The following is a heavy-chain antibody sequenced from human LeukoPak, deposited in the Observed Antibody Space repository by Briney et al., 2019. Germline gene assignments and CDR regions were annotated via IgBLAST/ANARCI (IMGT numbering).Heavy chain of an antibody. CDR2: ISGSGGST. CDR3: AELGITMIGGV. Sequence: QPGGSLRLSCAASGFTFSSYGMSWVRPAPGKGLDWVSAISGSGGSTYYADSVKGRFTISRDNAKNSLYLQMNSLRAEDTAVYYCAELGITMIGGVWGKGTRVTISS. CDR1: GFTFSSYG. D-gene: IGHD3-10*02. V-gene: IGHV3-23*01. J-gene: IGHJ6*04.